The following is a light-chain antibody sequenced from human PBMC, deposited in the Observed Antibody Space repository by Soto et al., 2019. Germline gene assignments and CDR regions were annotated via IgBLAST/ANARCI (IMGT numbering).Light chain of an antibody. CDR2: DTS. Sequence: DIQLTQSPSSLSATVGDRVTITCRPSQTIGKYLNWYQQEPGKAPKLLIYDTSYLQSGVPSRFSGSASGTEFTVSINHRRPEDLATYYYQQSFSIPFTFGPGTKVDIK. V-gene: IGKV1-39*01. CDR1: QTIGKY. J-gene: IGKJ3*01. CDR3: QQSFSIPFT.